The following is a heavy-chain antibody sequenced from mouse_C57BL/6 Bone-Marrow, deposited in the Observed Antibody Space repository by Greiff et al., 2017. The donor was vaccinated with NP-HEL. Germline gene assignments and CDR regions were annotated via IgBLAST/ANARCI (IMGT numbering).Heavy chain of an antibody. J-gene: IGHJ2*01. Sequence: VQLQQPGAELVKPGASVKLSCKASGYTFTSYWMQWVKQRPGQGLEWIGEIDPSDSYTNYNQKFKGKATLTVATSSSTAYMQLSSLTSEDSAVYYCARYDYYGLDYWGQGTTLTVSS. CDR3: ARYDYYGLDY. CDR2: IDPSDSYT. D-gene: IGHD1-2*01. V-gene: IGHV1-50*01. CDR1: GYTFTSYW.